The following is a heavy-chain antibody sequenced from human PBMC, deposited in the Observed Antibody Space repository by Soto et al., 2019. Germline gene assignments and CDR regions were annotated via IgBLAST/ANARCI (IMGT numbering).Heavy chain of an antibody. J-gene: IGHJ6*02. CDR1: GFTFSSYE. V-gene: IGHV3-48*03. CDR2: ISSSGSTI. CDR3: ASGGGYSGYDCRCNDGMDV. D-gene: IGHD5-12*01. Sequence: EVQLVESGGGLVQPGGSLRLSCAASGFTFSSYEMNWVRQAPGKGLEWVSYISSSGSTIYYADSVKGRFTISRDNAKNSLYLQMNSLRAEDTAVYYCASGGGYSGYDCRCNDGMDVWGQGTTVTVSS.